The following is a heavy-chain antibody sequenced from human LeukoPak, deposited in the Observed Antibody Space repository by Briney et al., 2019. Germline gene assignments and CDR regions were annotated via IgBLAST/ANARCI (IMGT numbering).Heavy chain of an antibody. V-gene: IGHV1-18*04. CDR3: ARSFVPYDSNFWYGFDP. CDR1: GYTFTGYY. CDR2: ISAYNGNT. D-gene: IGHD6-13*01. Sequence: ASVKVSCKASGYTFTGYYIHWVRQAPGQGLEWMGWISAYNGNTNYAQKLQGRVTMTTDTSTSTAYMELRSLRSDDTAVYYCARSFVPYDSNFWYGFDPWGQGTLVTVSS. J-gene: IGHJ5*02.